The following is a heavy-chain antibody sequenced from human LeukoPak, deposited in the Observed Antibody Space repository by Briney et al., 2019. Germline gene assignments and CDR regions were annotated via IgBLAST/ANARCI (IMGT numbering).Heavy chain of an antibody. CDR1: GYTFTGYY. J-gene: IGHJ4*02. CDR3: AREYHYGYLGY. D-gene: IGHD3-10*01. CDR2: INPSTGAT. Sequence: VASVKVSCKASGYTFTGYYMHWVRQAPGQGLEWMASINPSTGATSSAQRFKGRFTVTRDTSISTAYMEVSRLRSDDTAVYFCAREYHYGYLGYWGQGTLVTVSS. V-gene: IGHV1-2*02.